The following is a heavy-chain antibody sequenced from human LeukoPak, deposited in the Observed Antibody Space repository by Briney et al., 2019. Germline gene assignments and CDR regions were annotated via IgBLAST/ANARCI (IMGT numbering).Heavy chain of an antibody. V-gene: IGHV4-59*01. Sequence: SETLSLTCTVSGGSISSYYWSWIRQPPGKGLEYIWYIYYSGSTNYNPSLTSRVTISVDTSKNQFSLKLSSVTAADTAVYYCARGRASAATPNDYWGQGTLVTVSS. CDR3: ARGRASAATPNDY. J-gene: IGHJ4*02. CDR2: IYYSGST. CDR1: GGSISSYY. D-gene: IGHD2-15*01.